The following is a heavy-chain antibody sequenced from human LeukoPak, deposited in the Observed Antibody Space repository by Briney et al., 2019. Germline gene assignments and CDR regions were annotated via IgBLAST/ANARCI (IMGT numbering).Heavy chain of an antibody. CDR3: ARPDTAMVRGSFYFDY. V-gene: IGHV4-34*01. CDR2: INHSGST. D-gene: IGHD5-18*01. Sequence: SETLSLTCAVYGGPFSGYYWSWIRQPPGKGLEWIGEINHSGSTNYNPSLKSRVTISVDTSKNQFSLKLSSVTAADTAVYYCARPDTAMVRGSFYFDYWGQGTLVTVSS. J-gene: IGHJ4*02. CDR1: GGPFSGYY.